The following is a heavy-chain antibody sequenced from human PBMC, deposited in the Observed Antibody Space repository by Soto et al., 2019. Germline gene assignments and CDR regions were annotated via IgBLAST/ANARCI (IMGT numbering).Heavy chain of an antibody. Sequence: PSETLSLTCTVSGGSISSGDYYWSWIRQPPGKGLEWIGYIYYSGSTYYNPSLKSRVTISVDTSKNQFSLKLSSVTAADTAVYYCARDGWLEGSWFDPWGQGTLVTVS. CDR2: IYYSGST. V-gene: IGHV4-30-4*01. CDR3: ARDGWLEGSWFDP. CDR1: GGSISSGDYY. D-gene: IGHD6-19*01. J-gene: IGHJ5*02.